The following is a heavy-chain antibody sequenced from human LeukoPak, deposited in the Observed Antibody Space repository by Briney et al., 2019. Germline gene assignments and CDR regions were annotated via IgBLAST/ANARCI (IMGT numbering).Heavy chain of an antibody. CDR1: GFTFSDYG. CDR3: AKIFEARGARRQKDY. J-gene: IGHJ4*02. CDR2: ISYDGGNK. D-gene: IGHD3-9*01. V-gene: IGHV3-30*18. Sequence: GGSLRLSCAASGFTFSDYGMHWVRQAPGKGLEGGARISYDGGNKFYADSVRDRFTISRDNSKNTLFLQMNSLRTEDTAMYYCAKIFEARGARRQKDYWGQGPLVIVSS.